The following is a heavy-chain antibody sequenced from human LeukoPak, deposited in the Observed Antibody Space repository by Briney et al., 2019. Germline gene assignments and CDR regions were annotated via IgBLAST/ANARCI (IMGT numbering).Heavy chain of an antibody. D-gene: IGHD6-13*01. CDR2: IYYSGST. Sequence: SETLSLTFTASGGSVSSYYWSWIRQPPGKGLEWIGYIYYSGSTNYNPSLKSRVTISVDTSKNQFSLKLSSVTAADTAVYYCARESSQGGFDYWGQGTLVTVSS. V-gene: IGHV4-59*02. CDR3: ARESSQGGFDY. CDR1: GGSVSSYY. J-gene: IGHJ4*02.